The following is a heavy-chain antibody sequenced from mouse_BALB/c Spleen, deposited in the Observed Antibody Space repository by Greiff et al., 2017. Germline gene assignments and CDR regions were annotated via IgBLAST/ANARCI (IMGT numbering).Heavy chain of an antibody. CDR1: GYSITSDYA. D-gene: IGHD3-1*01. CDR3: ARGATAMDY. CDR2: ISYSGST. Sequence: EVKLVESGPGLVKPSQSLSLTCTVTGYSITSDYAWNWIRQFPGNILEWMGYISYSGSTSYNPSLKSRISITRDTSKNQFFLQLNSVTTEDTATYYCARGATAMDYWGQGTSVTVSS. V-gene: IGHV3-2*02. J-gene: IGHJ4*01.